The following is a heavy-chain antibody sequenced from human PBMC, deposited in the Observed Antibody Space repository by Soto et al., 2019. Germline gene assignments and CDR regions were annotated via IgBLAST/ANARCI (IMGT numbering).Heavy chain of an antibody. CDR1: GCSLTSYW. Sequence: EFLKISCKGSGCSLTSYWISWVRQMPGKGLEWMGRIDPSDSYTNYSPSFQGHVTISADKSISTAYLQWSSLKASDTAMYYCARQNYGDNPWGQGTLVTVSS. CDR3: ARQNYGDNP. D-gene: IGHD4-17*01. V-gene: IGHV5-10-1*01. J-gene: IGHJ5*02. CDR2: IDPSDSYT.